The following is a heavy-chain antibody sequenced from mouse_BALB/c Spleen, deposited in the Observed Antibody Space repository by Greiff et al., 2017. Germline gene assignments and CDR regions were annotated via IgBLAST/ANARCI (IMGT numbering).Heavy chain of an antibody. Sequence: EVQVVESGGGLVQPGGSRKLSCAASGFTFSSFGMHWVRQAPEKGLEWVAYISSGSSTIYYADTVKGRFTISRDNPKNTLFLQMTSLRSEDTAMYYCARERNYYGSMDYWGQGTSVTVSS. CDR1: GFTFSSFG. CDR2: ISSGSSTI. J-gene: IGHJ4*01. D-gene: IGHD1-1*01. CDR3: ARERNYYGSMDY. V-gene: IGHV5-17*02.